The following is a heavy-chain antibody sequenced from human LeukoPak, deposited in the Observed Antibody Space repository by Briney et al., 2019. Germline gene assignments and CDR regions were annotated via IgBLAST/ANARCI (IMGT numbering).Heavy chain of an antibody. V-gene: IGHV3-7*01. CDR2: IKQDGSEE. Sequence: PGGSLRLSCAASGFTFSSYWMSWVRQAPGKGLEWVANIKQDGSEEYYVDSVKGRFTISRDNAKNSLYPQMNSLRAEDTAVYYCARSGIAVYDGAWFDPWGQGTLVTVSS. CDR3: ARSGIAVYDGAWFDP. J-gene: IGHJ5*02. CDR1: GFTFSSYW. D-gene: IGHD6-19*01.